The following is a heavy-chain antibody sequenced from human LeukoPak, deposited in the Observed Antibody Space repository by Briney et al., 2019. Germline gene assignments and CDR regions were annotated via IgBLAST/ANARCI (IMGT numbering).Heavy chain of an antibody. CDR2: FDPEDGET. CDR3: ASVESTTGSDYFDY. J-gene: IGHJ4*02. V-gene: IGHV1-24*01. Sequence: ASVKVSCKVSGYTLTELSMHWVRQAPGKGLEWMGGFDPEDGETIYAQKFQGRVTMTEDTYTDTAYMELSSLRSEDTAVYYCASVESTTGSDYFDYWGQGTLVTVSS. D-gene: IGHD3-3*01. CDR1: GYTLTELS.